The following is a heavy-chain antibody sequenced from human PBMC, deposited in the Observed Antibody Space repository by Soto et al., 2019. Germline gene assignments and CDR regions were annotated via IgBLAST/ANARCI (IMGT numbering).Heavy chain of an antibody. J-gene: IGHJ6*02. CDR3: ARDGTYDILTGYRGSYGMDV. CDR2: IIPIFGTA. CDR1: GGTFSSYA. D-gene: IGHD3-9*01. V-gene: IGHV1-69*13. Sequence: SVKVSCKASGGTFSSYAISWVRQAPGQGLEWMGGIIPIFGTANYAQKFQGRVTITADESTSTAYMELSSLRSEDTAVYYCARDGTYDILTGYRGSYGMDVWGQGTTVTVS.